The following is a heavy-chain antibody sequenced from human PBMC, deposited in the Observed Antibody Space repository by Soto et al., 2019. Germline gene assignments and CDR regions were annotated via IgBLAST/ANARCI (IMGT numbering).Heavy chain of an antibody. CDR1: GASISGFY. D-gene: IGHD1-1*01. J-gene: IGHJ5*02. CDR2: IYATGTT. V-gene: IGHV4-4*07. Sequence: SETLSLTCTVSGASISGFYWSWIRKSAGKGLEWIGRIYATGTTDYNPSLKSRVMMSVDTSKKQFSLKLRSVTAADTAVYYCVRDGTKTLRDCFDPCGQRISVTVFS. CDR3: VRDGTKTLRDCFDP.